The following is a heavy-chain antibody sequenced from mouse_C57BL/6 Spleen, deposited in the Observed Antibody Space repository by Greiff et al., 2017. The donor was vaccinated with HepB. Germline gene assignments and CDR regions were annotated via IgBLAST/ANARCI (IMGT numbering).Heavy chain of an antibody. V-gene: IGHV1-19*01. CDR2: INPYNGGT. CDR1: GYTFTDYY. J-gene: IGHJ2*01. Sequence: EVQLQQSGPVLVKPGASVKMSCKASGYTFTDYYMNWVKQSHGKSLEWIGVINPYNGGTSYNQKFKGKATLTVDKSSSTAYMERNSLTSEDSAVYYCARSDYGPPFDYWGQGTTLTVSS. CDR3: ARSDYGPPFDY. D-gene: IGHD1-1*01.